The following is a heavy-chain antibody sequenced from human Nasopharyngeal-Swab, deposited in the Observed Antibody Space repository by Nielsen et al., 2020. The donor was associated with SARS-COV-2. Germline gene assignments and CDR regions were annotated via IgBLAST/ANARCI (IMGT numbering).Heavy chain of an antibody. CDR2: ISSSGITI. Sequence: GESLKISCAASGFTLSDYYMAWIRQAPGKGLEWLSYISSSGITIYYADSVKGRFTISRDNAKNSLFLQMNSLRAEDTAVYFCARDSSSSWYEGYDAFEIWGQGTMVTVSS. CDR3: ARDSSSSWYEGYDAFEI. V-gene: IGHV3-11*01. J-gene: IGHJ3*02. CDR1: GFTLSDYY. D-gene: IGHD6-13*01.